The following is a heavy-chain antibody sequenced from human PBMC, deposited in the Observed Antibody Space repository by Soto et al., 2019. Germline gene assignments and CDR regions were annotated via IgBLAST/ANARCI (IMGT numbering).Heavy chain of an antibody. J-gene: IGHJ4*02. CDR2: IYSGGST. CDR3: ARDFANSPGFDY. CDR1: GFTVSSNY. V-gene: IGHV3-53*01. Sequence: GGSLRLSCAASGFTVSSNYMSWVRQAPGKGLEWVSVIYSGGSTYYADSVKGRFTISRDNSKNTLYLQMNSLRAEDTAVYYCARDFANSPGFDYWGQATLVTVSS. D-gene: IGHD7-27*01.